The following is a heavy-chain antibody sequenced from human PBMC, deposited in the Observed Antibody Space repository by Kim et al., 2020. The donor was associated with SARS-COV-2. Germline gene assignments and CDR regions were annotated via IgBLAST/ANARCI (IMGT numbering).Heavy chain of an antibody. V-gene: IGHV3-9*01. D-gene: IGHD3-10*01. J-gene: IGHJ4*02. CDR3: AKDMKDEVGYYGPDY. Sequence: ADSVKGRFTISRDNAKNSLYLQMNGLRPEDTAFYYCAKDMKDEVGYYGPDYWGQGTLVTVSS.